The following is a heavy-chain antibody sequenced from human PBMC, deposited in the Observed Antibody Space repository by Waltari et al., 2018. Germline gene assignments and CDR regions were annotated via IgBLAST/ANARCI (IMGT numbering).Heavy chain of an antibody. CDR3: AKPLMVRGVRTYYFDS. V-gene: IGHV3-23*01. J-gene: IGHJ4*02. Sequence: EVQLLESGGGLVQPGGSLRVSCAASGFTFSGYAMSWVRQAPGKGLEWVSAISGSGAATYYADSVKGRFAISRDNSKNTMYLQMNSLRAEDTAVYYCAKPLMVRGVRTYYFDSWGPGTLVTVSS. D-gene: IGHD3-10*01. CDR1: GFTFSGYA. CDR2: ISGSGAAT.